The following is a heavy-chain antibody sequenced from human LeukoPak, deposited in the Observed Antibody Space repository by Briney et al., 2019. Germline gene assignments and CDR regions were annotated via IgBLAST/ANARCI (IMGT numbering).Heavy chain of an antibody. V-gene: IGHV4-61*01. CDR2: IYYSGST. J-gene: IGHJ4*01. CDR3: ARGDARGYSYGHFHFDH. Sequence: SETLSPTCTVSGGSISSGSYYWTWIRQPPGKGLEWIGYIYYSGSTNYNPSLKSRVTVSVGTSKNQFSLKLSSVTAADTAVYYCARGDARGYSYGHFHFDHWGHGTLVTVSS. D-gene: IGHD5-18*01. CDR1: GGSISSGSYY.